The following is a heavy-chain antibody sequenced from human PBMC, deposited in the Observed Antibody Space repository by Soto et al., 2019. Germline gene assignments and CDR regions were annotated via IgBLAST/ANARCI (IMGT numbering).Heavy chain of an antibody. Sequence: VSVEVGCEACGYTVTIYYVPGVRQAPGQGLEWMGIINPSGGSTSYAQKFQGRVTMTRDTSTSTVYMELSSLRSEDTAVDYCARADGMDAWGQGTTVTVSS. J-gene: IGHJ6*02. CDR1: GYTVTIYY. CDR3: ARADGMDA. CDR2: INPSGGST. V-gene: IGHV1-46*03.